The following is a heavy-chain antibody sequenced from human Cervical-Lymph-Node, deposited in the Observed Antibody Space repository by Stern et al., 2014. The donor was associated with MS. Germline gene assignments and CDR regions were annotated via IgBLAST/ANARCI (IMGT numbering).Heavy chain of an antibody. V-gene: IGHV1-3*01. D-gene: IGHD2-2*01. Sequence: QVQLVESGAEVQKPGASVKVSCKASGYTFTSYAMHWVRQAPGQRLEWMGWIQRGNGNTKCSQKFQGRVTITMDTSASTAYMELSSLRSEDTAVYYCAVAVVPAAIPPYYYGMDVWGQGATVTVSS. CDR3: AVAVVPAAIPPYYYGMDV. CDR2: IQRGNGNT. CDR1: GYTFTSYA. J-gene: IGHJ6*02.